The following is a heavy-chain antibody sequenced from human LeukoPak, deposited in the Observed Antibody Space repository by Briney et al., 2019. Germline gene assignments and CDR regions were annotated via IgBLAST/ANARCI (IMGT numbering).Heavy chain of an antibody. CDR2: IYYSGST. J-gene: IGHJ4*02. Sequence: SETLSLTCAVYGGSFSGYYWSWIRQPPGKGLEWIGYIYYSGSTNYNPSLKSRVTISVDTSKNQFSLKLSSVTAADTAVYYCARGDGIAAPTTYDYWGQGTLVTVSS. D-gene: IGHD6-6*01. CDR3: ARGDGIAAPTTYDY. V-gene: IGHV4-59*01. CDR1: GGSFSGYY.